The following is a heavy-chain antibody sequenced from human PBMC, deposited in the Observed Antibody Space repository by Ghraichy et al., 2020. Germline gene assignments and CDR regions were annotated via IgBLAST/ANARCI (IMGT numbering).Heavy chain of an antibody. V-gene: IGHV4-38-2*01. CDR3: ARAHGSYHAADTFDF. CDR2: IRHSGRT. D-gene: IGHD1-26*01. Sequence: ETLSLTCVVSGYSIISAYYWGWIRQPPGKGLEWVGSIRHSGRTYYNPSLKSRVTISLDASNNLFSLKLTSVTAADLAVFYCARAHGSYHAADTFDFWGQGTVVTVSS. CDR1: GYSIISAYY. J-gene: IGHJ3*01.